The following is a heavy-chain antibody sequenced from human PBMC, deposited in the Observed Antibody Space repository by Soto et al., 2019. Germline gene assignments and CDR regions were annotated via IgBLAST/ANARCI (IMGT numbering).Heavy chain of an antibody. J-gene: IGHJ6*02. D-gene: IGHD1-26*01. CDR2: VSDSGST. Sequence: QVQLQESGPGLVKPSETLSLMCTVSGGSITNYYWSWIRQSPAKGLEWIGYVSDSGSTKYNPSLKSRVTISVDTSKKQFSLTLTSLTAADTAVYYCARERVGHSAMDVWGQGTTVTVSS. V-gene: IGHV4-59*12. CDR3: ARERVGHSAMDV. CDR1: GGSITNYY.